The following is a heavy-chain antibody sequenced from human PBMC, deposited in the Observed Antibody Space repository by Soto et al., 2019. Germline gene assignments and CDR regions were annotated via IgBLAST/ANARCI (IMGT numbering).Heavy chain of an antibody. CDR3: ARPRGYYYGMDV. J-gene: IGHJ6*02. CDR2: IYSGGST. Sequence: GGSLRLSCAASGFTVSSNYMSWVRQAPGKGLEWVSVIYSGGSTYYADSVKGRFTISRDNSKNTLYLQMNSLRAEDTAVYYCARPRGYYYGMDVWGQGTTVTVSS. CDR1: GFTVSSNY. V-gene: IGHV3-53*01. D-gene: IGHD3-10*01.